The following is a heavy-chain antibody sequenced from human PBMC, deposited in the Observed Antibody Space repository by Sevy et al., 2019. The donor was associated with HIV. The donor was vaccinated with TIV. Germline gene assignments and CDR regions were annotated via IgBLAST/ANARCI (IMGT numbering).Heavy chain of an antibody. D-gene: IGHD2-21*02. CDR3: AKDVGPTVVTPWFYFDY. V-gene: IGHV3-23*01. J-gene: IGHJ4*02. CDR2: ISGSGGST. Sequence: GGSLRLSCAASGFTFSSYAMSWVRQAPGKGLEWVSAISGSGGSTYYAHSVKGRFTISRDNSKNTLYLQMNSLRAEDTAVYYCAKDVGPTVVTPWFYFDYWGQGTLVTVSS. CDR1: GFTFSSYA.